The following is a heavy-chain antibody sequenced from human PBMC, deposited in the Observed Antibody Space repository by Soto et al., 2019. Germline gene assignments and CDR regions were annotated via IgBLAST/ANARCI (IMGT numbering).Heavy chain of an antibody. J-gene: IGHJ4*02. CDR2: ISYDGSNK. Sequence: GGSLRLSCAASGFTFSSYAMHWVRQAPGKGLEWVAVISYDGSNKYYADSVKGRFTFSRDNSKNTLYLQMNSLRAEDTAVYYCARANRRAVARYTAMEVEMATISDYWGQGTLVTVSS. CDR1: GFTFSSYA. CDR3: ARANRRAVARYTAMEVEMATISDY. V-gene: IGHV3-30-3*01. D-gene: IGHD5-18*01.